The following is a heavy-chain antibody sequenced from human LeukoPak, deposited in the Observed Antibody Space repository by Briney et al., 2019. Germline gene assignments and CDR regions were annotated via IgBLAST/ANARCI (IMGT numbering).Heavy chain of an antibody. Sequence: GEPLKISCKGSGYSFTSYWIGWVRQMPGKGLEWMGIIYPGDSDTRYSPSFQGQVTISADKSISTAYLQWSSLKASDTAMYYCSRIKDILTGYGAFDIWGQGTMVTVSS. V-gene: IGHV5-51*01. CDR1: GYSFTSYW. D-gene: IGHD3-9*01. J-gene: IGHJ3*02. CDR2: IYPGDSDT. CDR3: SRIKDILTGYGAFDI.